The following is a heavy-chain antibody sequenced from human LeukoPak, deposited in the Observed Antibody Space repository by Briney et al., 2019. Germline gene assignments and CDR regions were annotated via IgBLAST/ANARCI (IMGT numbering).Heavy chain of an antibody. CDR1: GYSFSSSG. Sequence: ASVKVSCKASGYSFSSSGITWVRQAPGQGLEWMGWISGYNGNTADAQIFQGRVTMTTDTSTSTAYMELRSLRSDDTAVYFCARSGHCSGTSCYGEGIDFWGRGTLVTVSS. V-gene: IGHV1-18*01. CDR2: ISGYNGNT. D-gene: IGHD2-2*01. J-gene: IGHJ4*02. CDR3: ARSGHCSGTSCYGEGIDF.